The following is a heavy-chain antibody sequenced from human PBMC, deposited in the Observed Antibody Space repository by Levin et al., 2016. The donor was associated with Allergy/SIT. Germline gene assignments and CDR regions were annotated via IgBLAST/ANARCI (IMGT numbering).Heavy chain of an antibody. V-gene: IGHV3-23*01. CDR3: ANRRVYSDY. CDR2: ISGSGGST. J-gene: IGHJ4*02. Sequence: GESLKISCAASGFTFSSYAMSWVRQAPGKGLEWVSAISGSGGSTYYADSVKGRFTISRDNSKNTLYLQMNSLRAEDTAVYYCANRRVYSDYWGQGTLVTVSS. CDR1: GFTFSSYA.